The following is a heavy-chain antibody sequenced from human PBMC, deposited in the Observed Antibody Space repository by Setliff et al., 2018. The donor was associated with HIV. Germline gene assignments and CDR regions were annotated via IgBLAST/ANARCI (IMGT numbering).Heavy chain of an antibody. D-gene: IGHD3-9*01. CDR1: GAIFTTYG. CDR3: ALADGLRSFGWVYYYYMDV. J-gene: IGHJ6*03. CDR2: IVPKFRTA. V-gene: IGHV1-69*06. Sequence: SVKVSCKTSGAIFTTYGLSWLRQAPGQGLEWMGGIVPKFRTANYARKFQGRVPITADKSKSTAYRELSSLRSDDTALYYFALADGLRSFGWVYYYYMDVWGKGTTVTVSS.